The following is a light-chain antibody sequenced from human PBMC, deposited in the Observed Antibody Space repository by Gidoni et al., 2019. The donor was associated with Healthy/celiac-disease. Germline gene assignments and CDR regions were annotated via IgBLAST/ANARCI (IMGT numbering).Light chain of an antibody. CDR1: QSVISY. CDR2: DAS. Sequence: EIVLTQSPATLSLSPGARATLSCRASQSVISYLAWYQQKPGQAPRLLIYDASNRATGIPARFSGSGSGTAFTLTISSLEPEDFAVYYCQQRSNWPPITFGQGTRLEIK. J-gene: IGKJ5*01. CDR3: QQRSNWPPIT. V-gene: IGKV3-11*01.